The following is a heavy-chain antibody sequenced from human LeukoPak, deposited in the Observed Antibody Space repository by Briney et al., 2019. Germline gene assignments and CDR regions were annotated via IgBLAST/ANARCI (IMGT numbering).Heavy chain of an antibody. D-gene: IGHD2-2*02. Sequence: GASVKVSCKASGYTFTSYYIHWVRQAPGQGLEWMGWIIPNSGGTNFAKKFEGRVTLTRDTSISTVYMELSRLRSDDTAVYYCARDSHPEIVIVAAAVRFFKIDQWGQGTQVTVSS. CDR3: ARDSHPEIVIVAAAVRFFKIDQ. V-gene: IGHV1-2*02. J-gene: IGHJ4*02. CDR1: GYTFTSYY. CDR2: IIPNSGGT.